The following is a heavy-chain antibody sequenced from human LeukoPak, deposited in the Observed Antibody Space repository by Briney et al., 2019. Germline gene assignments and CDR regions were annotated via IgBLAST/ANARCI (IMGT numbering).Heavy chain of an antibody. V-gene: IGHV3-30-3*01. D-gene: IGHD2-2*01. CDR1: GFTFSSYA. Sequence: GGSLRLSCAASGFTFSSYAMHWVRQAPGKGLEWVAVISYDGSNRYYADSVKGRFTISRDKSKNTLYVQMNSLRAEDTAMYYCARDLMPAAMRLGFDYWGQGTLVTVSS. CDR2: ISYDGSNR. CDR3: ARDLMPAAMRLGFDY. J-gene: IGHJ4*02.